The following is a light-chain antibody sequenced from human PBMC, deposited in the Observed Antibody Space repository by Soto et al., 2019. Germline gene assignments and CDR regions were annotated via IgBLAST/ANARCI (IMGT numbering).Light chain of an antibody. Sequence: DTQMTQSPSSLSASVGDRVTITCRASQGIRNELGWYQQKPGKAPKRLIYAASSLQRGVPSRFSGSGSETEFTLTISSLQPEDFATYFGLQHSSYPPTFGQGTRLEVK. J-gene: IGKJ1*01. V-gene: IGKV1-17*01. CDR1: QGIRNE. CDR3: LQHSSYPPT. CDR2: AAS.